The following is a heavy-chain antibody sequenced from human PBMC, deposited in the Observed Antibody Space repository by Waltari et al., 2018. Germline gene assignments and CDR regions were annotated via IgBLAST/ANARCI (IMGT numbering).Heavy chain of an antibody. V-gene: IGHV4-34*01. D-gene: IGHD1-26*01. CDR1: GGGSFSDYY. J-gene: IGHJ5*02. CDR3: ARADRGRSGKYASPAWGP. CDR2: INHSGST. Sequence: QVQLQQWGAGLLKPSEPLALTCAVYGGGSFSDYYLNWIRQPPGKGLELIGEINHSGSTNYNPYLKNRLTISLDTSKTQFSLKMRSVTAADTAVYYCARADRGRSGKYASPAWGPWGQGTLVTVSS.